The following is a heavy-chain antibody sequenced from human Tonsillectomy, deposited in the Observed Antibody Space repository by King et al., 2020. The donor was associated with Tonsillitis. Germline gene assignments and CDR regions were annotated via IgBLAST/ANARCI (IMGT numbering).Heavy chain of an antibody. Sequence: HVQLVQSGAEVKKPGSSVKVSCTASGGTFSSYAISWVRQAPGQGLEWMGGIIPFLGATNYAQKFQGRVTFTADGSTSTVYMDLSSLRSEDTALYYCARGEADAGDSWTGVFDIWGQGTLVTVSS. CDR3: ARGEADAGDSWTGVFDI. J-gene: IGHJ3*02. V-gene: IGHV1-69*01. CDR2: IIPFLGAT. CDR1: GGTFSSYA. D-gene: IGHD3/OR15-3a*01.